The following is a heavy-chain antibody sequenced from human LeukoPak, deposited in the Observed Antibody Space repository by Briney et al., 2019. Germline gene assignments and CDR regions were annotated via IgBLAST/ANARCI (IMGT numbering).Heavy chain of an antibody. J-gene: IGHJ1*01. CDR2: IGDSGSST. CDR3: AKEYFDSHGYYYKEFFQH. Sequence: GGSLLLSCAASGFPFIRYTMSWVRQTPGKGLECVSLIGDSGSSTYYADSVKGRFTISRDNANNTLYLQMNSLRAEDTGVYYCAKEYFDSHGYYYKEFFQHWGQGTLVTVSS. CDR1: GFPFIRYT. D-gene: IGHD3-22*01. V-gene: IGHV3-23*01.